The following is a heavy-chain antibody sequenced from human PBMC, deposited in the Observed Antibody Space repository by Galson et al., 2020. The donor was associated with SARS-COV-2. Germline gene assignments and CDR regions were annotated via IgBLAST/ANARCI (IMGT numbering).Heavy chain of an antibody. CDR1: GYSFTSYW. Sequence: GESLKISSKGSGYSFTSYWIGWVRQMPGKGLEWMGIIYPGDSDTRYSPSFQGQVTISADKSISTAYLQWSSLKASDTAMYYCASAYSSSWYYFDYWGQGTLVTVSS. D-gene: IGHD6-13*01. J-gene: IGHJ4*02. V-gene: IGHV5-51*01. CDR3: ASAYSSSWYYFDY. CDR2: IYPGDSDT.